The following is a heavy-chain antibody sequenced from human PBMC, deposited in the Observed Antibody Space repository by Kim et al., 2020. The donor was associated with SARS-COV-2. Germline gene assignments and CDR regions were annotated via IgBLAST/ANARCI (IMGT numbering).Heavy chain of an antibody. CDR1: GGSISSYY. Sequence: SETLSLTCTVSGGSISSYYWSWIRQPPGKGLEWIGYIYYSGSTNYNPSLKSRVTISVDTSKNQFSLKLSSVTAADTAVYYCARGERRFSDYWGQGTLVTVSS. V-gene: IGHV4-59*01. J-gene: IGHJ4*02. CDR2: IYYSGST. CDR3: ARGERRFSDY.